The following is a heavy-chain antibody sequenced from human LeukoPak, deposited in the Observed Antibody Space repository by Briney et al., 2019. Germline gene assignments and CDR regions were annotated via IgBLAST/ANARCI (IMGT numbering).Heavy chain of an antibody. CDR3: AREAVVAATPDAFDI. CDR2: INHSGST. CDR1: GGSISSSNW. J-gene: IGHJ3*02. V-gene: IGHV4-4*02. D-gene: IGHD2-15*01. Sequence: PSETLSLTCAVSGGSISSSNWWSWVRQPPGKGLEWIGEINHSGSTNYNPSLKSRVTISVDTSKNQFSLKLSSVTAADTAVYYCAREAVVAATPDAFDIWGQGTMVTVSS.